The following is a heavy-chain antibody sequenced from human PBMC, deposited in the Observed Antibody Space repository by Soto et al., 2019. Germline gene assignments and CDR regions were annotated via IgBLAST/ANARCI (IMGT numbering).Heavy chain of an antibody. J-gene: IGHJ5*02. Sequence: QVTLKESGPVLVKPTETLTLTCTVSGFSLSNARMGVSWIRQPPGKALEWLAHIFSNDEKSYSTSLKSRLTTSKDTSKSQVVLTMTNLDPVDPAPYYCARSEYSISWYPWFDPWGQGTLVTVSS. D-gene: IGHD6-13*01. CDR2: IFSNDEK. CDR1: GFSLSNARMG. CDR3: ARSEYSISWYPWFDP. V-gene: IGHV2-26*01.